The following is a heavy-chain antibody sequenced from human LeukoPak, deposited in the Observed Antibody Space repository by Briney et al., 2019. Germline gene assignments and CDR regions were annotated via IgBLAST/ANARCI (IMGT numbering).Heavy chain of an antibody. D-gene: IGHD6-19*01. CDR1: GFTFSSYS. CDR3: ARSQWLARDVFDI. CDR2: IKQDGSEK. Sequence: GGSLRLSCAASGFTFSSYSMNWVRQAPGKGLEWVANIKQDGSEKYYVDSVKGRFTISRDNAKHSLYLQMNRLRAEDTAVYYCARSQWLARDVFDIWGQGTVVTVSS. J-gene: IGHJ3*02. V-gene: IGHV3-7*01.